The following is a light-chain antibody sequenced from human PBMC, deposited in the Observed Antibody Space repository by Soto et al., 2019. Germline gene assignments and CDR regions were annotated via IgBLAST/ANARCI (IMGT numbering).Light chain of an antibody. CDR2: GAS. V-gene: IGKV3-20*01. CDR1: QTVSSSY. CDR3: QQYGGSPRT. Sequence: EIVLTQSPGTLSLSPGERATLSCRASQTVSSSYLAWYQHKPGQAPRLLIYGASSRATGIPDRFSGSGSGTDFTLTISRLEPEDFAVYYCQQYGGSPRTFGQGTKVEIK. J-gene: IGKJ1*01.